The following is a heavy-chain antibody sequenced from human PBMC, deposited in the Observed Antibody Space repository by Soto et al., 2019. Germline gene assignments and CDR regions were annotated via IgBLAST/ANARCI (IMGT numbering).Heavy chain of an antibody. D-gene: IGHD3-22*01. CDR1: GGSISSGDYY. CDR2: IYYSGST. V-gene: IGHV4-30-4*01. J-gene: IGHJ3*02. Sequence: PSETLSLTCTVSGGSISSGDYYWSWIRQPPGKGLEWIGYIYYSGSTYYNPSLKSRVTISVDTSKNQFSLKLSSVTAADTAVYYCARDRYYYDSSGPRVDAFDIWGQGTMVTVS. CDR3: ARDRYYYDSSGPRVDAFDI.